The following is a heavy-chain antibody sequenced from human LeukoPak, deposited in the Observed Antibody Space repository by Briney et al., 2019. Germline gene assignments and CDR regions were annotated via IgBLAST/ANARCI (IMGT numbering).Heavy chain of an antibody. CDR2: ISSSGSTI. CDR3: ARTTGRGSPYYYDSSGYPQYFQH. V-gene: IGHV3-48*03. J-gene: IGHJ1*01. D-gene: IGHD3-22*01. Sequence: GGSLRLSCAASGFTFSSYEMNWVRQAPGKGLEWVSYISSSGSTIYYADSVKGRFTISRDNSKNTLYLQMNSLRAEDTAVYYCARTTGRGSPYYYDSSGYPQYFQHWGQGTLVTVSS. CDR1: GFTFSSYE.